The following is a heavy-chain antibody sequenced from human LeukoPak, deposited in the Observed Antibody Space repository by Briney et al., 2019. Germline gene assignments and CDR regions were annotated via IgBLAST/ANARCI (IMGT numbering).Heavy chain of an antibody. CDR2: IYSGGST. V-gene: IGHV3-53*01. Sequence: GGSLRLSCAASGFTVSSNYMSWVRQAPGKGLEWVSVIYSGGSTYYADSVKGRFTISRDNSKNTLHLQMNSLRAEDTAVYYCARERRSRAFDIWGQGTMVTVSS. CDR3: ARERRSRAFDI. J-gene: IGHJ3*02. CDR1: GFTVSSNY.